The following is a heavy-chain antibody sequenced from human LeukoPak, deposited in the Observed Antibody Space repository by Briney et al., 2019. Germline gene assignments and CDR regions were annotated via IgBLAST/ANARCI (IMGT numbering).Heavy chain of an antibody. CDR2: ISGSGGST. CDR3: AKDGRWAFDY. Sequence: GGSLRLSCAASGFTFSNYAMSLVRQAPRKGLEWVSAISGSGGSTYYADSVKGRFTISRDNSKNTLYLQMNSLRAEDTAVYYCAKDGRWAFDYWGQGTLVTVSS. D-gene: IGHD3-3*02. CDR1: GFTFSNYA. V-gene: IGHV3-23*01. J-gene: IGHJ4*02.